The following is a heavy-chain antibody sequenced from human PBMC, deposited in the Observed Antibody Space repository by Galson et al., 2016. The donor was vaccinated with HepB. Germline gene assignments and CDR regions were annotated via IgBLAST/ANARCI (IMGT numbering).Heavy chain of an antibody. D-gene: IGHD6-13*01. CDR2: IWFDGINK. Sequence: SLRLSCAASGFSFTGYGMHWVRQAPGKGLEWLSVIWFDGINKYDADSVKGRFTISRDNSKKTVYLEMNGLRVEDTAVYYCARGAGAETAPIDYWGQGTLVTVSS. CDR1: GFSFTGYG. J-gene: IGHJ4*02. V-gene: IGHV3-33*01. CDR3: ARGAGAETAPIDY.